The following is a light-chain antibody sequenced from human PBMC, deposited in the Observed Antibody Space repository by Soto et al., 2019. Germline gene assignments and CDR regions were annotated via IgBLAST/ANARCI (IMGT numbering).Light chain of an antibody. CDR1: SSNIGRNT. J-gene: IGLJ3*02. CDR3: AAWDDSLTGPV. CDR2: SNN. Sequence: QSVLTQPPSASGTPGQRVTLSCSGSSSNIGRNTVNWYQQLPGTAPKLLIYSNNQRPSGVPDRFSGSKSGTSASLAISGLQSEDEADYYCAAWDDSLTGPVFGGGTKLTVL. V-gene: IGLV1-44*01.